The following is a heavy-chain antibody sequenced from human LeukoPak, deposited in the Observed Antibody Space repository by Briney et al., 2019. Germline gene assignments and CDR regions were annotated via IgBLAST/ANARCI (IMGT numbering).Heavy chain of an antibody. J-gene: IGHJ4*02. CDR3: ARFSYSSGWSPFDY. V-gene: IGHV5-51*01. CDR1: GYSFTNYW. CDR2: IYPGDSDT. Sequence: GESLKISCKGSGYSFTNYWLGWVRQMPGKGLEWMGIIYPGDSDTRYSPSFQGQVTISADKSISTAYLQWSSLKASDTAMYYCARFSYSSGWSPFDYWGQGTLVTVSS. D-gene: IGHD6-19*01.